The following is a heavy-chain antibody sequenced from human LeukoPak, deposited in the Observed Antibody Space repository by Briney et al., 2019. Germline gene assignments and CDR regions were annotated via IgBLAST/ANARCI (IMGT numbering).Heavy chain of an antibody. CDR3: ARRSGSFRENYFDY. V-gene: IGHV3-30*04. J-gene: IGHJ4*02. D-gene: IGHD1-26*01. CDR1: GFTFSSYA. Sequence: GGSLRLSCAASGFTFSSYAMHWVRQAPGKGLEWVAVISHDGSNKYYADSVKGRFTISRDNSKNTLYLQMNSLRAEDTAVYYCARRSGSFRENYFDYWGQGTLVTVSS. CDR2: ISHDGSNK.